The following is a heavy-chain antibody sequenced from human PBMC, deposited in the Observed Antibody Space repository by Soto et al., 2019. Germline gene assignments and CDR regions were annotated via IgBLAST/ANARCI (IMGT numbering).Heavy chain of an antibody. CDR2: IYWDDDK. CDR3: VHRSSRYFQS. J-gene: IGHJ1*01. D-gene: IGHD6-6*01. Sequence: QITLQESGPTLVKPAETLTLTCTFSGFSLSNGVGVGWIRQPPGEAPEWLALIYWDDDKRYSSSLRSRLTVXXGSSKNQVVLIMTNMDPMDTGTYYCVHRSSRYFQSWGQGSLVTVSS. CDR1: GFSLSNGVG. V-gene: IGHV2-5*02.